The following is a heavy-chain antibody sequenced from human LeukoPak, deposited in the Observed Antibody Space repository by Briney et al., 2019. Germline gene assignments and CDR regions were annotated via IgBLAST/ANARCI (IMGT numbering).Heavy chain of an antibody. V-gene: IGHV3-11*04. D-gene: IGHD6-19*01. CDR1: GFTFSDYN. J-gene: IGHJ5*02. Sequence: GGSLRLSCAASGFTFSDYNMRWIRQAPGKGLEWVSSISRSGSTKYYADSVKGRFTISRDNAKSSLYLQMNSLRAEDTAVYYCARLYSSGWYDWFDPWGQGTLVTVSS. CDR3: ARLYSSGWYDWFDP. CDR2: ISRSGSTK.